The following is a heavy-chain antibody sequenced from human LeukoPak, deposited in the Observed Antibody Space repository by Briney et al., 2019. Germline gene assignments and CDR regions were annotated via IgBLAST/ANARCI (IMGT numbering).Heavy chain of an antibody. CDR1: GDTLRKLG. Sequence: GASVKVSCKVSGDTLRKLGVHWVRQAPGKGLEWMGGFDPKDGEIIYAQKFQGRVTMTEDTTTDSAYMELSTLRSEDTAVYYCTTAKSSWSIPQTSYFDSRGQGTLVTVSS. CDR3: TTAKSSWSIPQTSYFDS. J-gene: IGHJ4*02. D-gene: IGHD6-13*01. CDR2: FDPKDGEI. V-gene: IGHV1-24*01.